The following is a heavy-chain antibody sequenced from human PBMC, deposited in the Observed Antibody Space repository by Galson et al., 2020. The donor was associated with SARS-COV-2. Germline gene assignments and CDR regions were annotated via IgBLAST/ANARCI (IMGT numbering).Heavy chain of an antibody. CDR3: ARYPQAGDYFDY. J-gene: IGHJ4*02. CDR2: ISTSRNFI. V-gene: IGHV3-21*01. CDR1: GLDLSTNR. D-gene: IGHD6-19*01. Sequence: GGSLRPSCAASGLDLSTNRMNWVRQAPGKGLEWVSYISTSRNFIYYADSVRGRFTISRDNAKNSLYLQMNSLRAEDTAVYYCARYPQAGDYFDYWGQGTLVTVSS.